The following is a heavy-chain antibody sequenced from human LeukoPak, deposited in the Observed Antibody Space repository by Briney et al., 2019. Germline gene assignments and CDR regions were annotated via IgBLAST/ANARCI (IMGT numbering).Heavy chain of an antibody. V-gene: IGHV1-18*01. CDR3: ARGSYYDY. J-gene: IGHJ4*02. CDR2: ISTYNGDT. CDR1: GYTFTTYG. Sequence: ASVKLSCKASGYTFTTYGITWARQAPGQGLEWMGWISTYNGDTNYAPNLQGRVTMTTDTSTTTAYMELRSLRSDDTAVYYCARGSYYDYWGQGTLVTVSS.